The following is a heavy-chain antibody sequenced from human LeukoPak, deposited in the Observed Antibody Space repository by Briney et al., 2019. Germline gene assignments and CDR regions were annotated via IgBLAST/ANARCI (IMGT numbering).Heavy chain of an antibody. D-gene: IGHD3-10*01. CDR1: GFTLSSYW. V-gene: IGHV3-7*01. J-gene: IGHJ3*02. CDR2: INEDGSEK. CDR3: ASDWVAGVPFDAFDI. Sequence: GGSLRLSCAASGFTLSSYWMSWVRQAPGKGLEGVAHINEDGSEKYYVDSVEGRFTISRDNAKNSLYVHMNSLTAEDTAMYYCASDWVAGVPFDAFDIWGQGTMVSVSS.